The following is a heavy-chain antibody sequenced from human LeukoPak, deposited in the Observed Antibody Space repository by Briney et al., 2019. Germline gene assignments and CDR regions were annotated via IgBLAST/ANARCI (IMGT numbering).Heavy chain of an antibody. Sequence: SETLSLTCTVSGGSITSYCWSWIRPPPGGGLEWIGYIFPSGSTSYNPSHKIRGTMSVAVSEGHFSLRLTSGTAADTAVYYCARSYTISDHDFDHWGQGALVTVSS. CDR2: IFPSGST. CDR1: GGSITSYC. D-gene: IGHD3-3*01. V-gene: IGHV4-4*09. J-gene: IGHJ4*02. CDR3: ARSYTISDHDFDH.